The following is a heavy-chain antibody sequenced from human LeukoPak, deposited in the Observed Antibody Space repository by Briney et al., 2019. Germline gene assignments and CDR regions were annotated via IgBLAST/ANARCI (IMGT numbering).Heavy chain of an antibody. CDR2: IYYSGGT. D-gene: IGHD3-22*01. CDR3: ARKAPYYYDGSGPLGTYYFDY. Sequence: SETLSLTCTVSGGSISSYYWSWIRQPPGKGLEWIGYIYYSGGTNYNPSLKSRVTISVDTSKNQFSLKLNSVTAADTAVYYCARKAPYYYDGSGPLGTYYFDYWGQGTLVTVSS. V-gene: IGHV4-59*12. CDR1: GGSISSYY. J-gene: IGHJ4*02.